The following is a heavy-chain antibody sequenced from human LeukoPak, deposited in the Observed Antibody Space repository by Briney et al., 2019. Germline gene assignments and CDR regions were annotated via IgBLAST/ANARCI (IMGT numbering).Heavy chain of an antibody. D-gene: IGHD3-3*01. V-gene: IGHV1-69*10. Sequence: GASVKVSCKSSGDTFTSYGITWVRQAPGQGLEWMGGIIPLLNIANYAPKFSGRVTITADKSTSTAYMELSSLRFEDTAVYYCAREKYNDRTYFDIWGQGTLVTVSS. CDR3: AREKYNDRTYFDI. CDR1: GDTFTSYG. CDR2: IIPLLNIA. J-gene: IGHJ4*02.